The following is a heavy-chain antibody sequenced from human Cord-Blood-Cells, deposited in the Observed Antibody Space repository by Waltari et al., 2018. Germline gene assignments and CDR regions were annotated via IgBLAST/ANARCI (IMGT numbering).Heavy chain of an antibody. D-gene: IGHD1-26*01. CDR2: IIPIFGTA. Sequence: QVQLVQSGAEVKKPGSSVKVSCKASGGTFSSYAISWLRKAPGQGREWMGGIIPIFGTANYAQKFQGRGTITADESTSTAYMELSSLRSEDTAVYYCARDYSGSYYGVDYWGQGTLVTVSS. CDR1: GGTFSSYA. CDR3: ARDYSGSYYGVDY. J-gene: IGHJ4*02. V-gene: IGHV1-69*01.